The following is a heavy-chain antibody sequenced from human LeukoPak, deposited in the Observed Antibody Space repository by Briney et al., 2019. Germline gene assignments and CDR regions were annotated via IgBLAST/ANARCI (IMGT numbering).Heavy chain of an antibody. J-gene: IGHJ6*03. CDR1: GYTFTSYG. Sequence: GASVKVSCKASGYTFTSYGISWVRQAPGQGLEWMGWISAYNGNTNYAQKLQGRVTMTTDTSTSTAYMELRSLRSDDTAVYYCARMYSSSYDHRCSYCMDVGGEGTTVT. V-gene: IGHV1-18*01. CDR2: ISAYNGNT. CDR3: ARMYSSSYDHRCSYCMDV. D-gene: IGHD6-13*01.